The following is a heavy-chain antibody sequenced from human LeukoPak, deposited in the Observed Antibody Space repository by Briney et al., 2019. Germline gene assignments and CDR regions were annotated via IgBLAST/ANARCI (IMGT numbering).Heavy chain of an antibody. CDR1: GFSFRSHW. J-gene: IGHJ4*02. V-gene: IGHV3-48*04. CDR2: ISSSSSTI. Sequence: GGSLRLSCAASGFSFRSHWMTWVRQAPGKGLEWVSYISSSSSTIYYADSVKGRFTISRDNAKNSLYLQMNSLRAEDTAVYYCARERYYYGSGSYSFDYWGQGTLVTVSS. D-gene: IGHD3-10*01. CDR3: ARERYYYGSGSYSFDY.